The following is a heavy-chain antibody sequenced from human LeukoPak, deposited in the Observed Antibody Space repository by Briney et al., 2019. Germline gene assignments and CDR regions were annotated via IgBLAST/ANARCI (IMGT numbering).Heavy chain of an antibody. CDR2: ISGSGGST. V-gene: IGHV3-23*01. Sequence: GGSLRLSCAASGFAFSSYGMSWVRQAPGKGLEWVSAISGSGGSTYYADSVKGRFTISRDNSKNTLYLQMNSLRAEDTAVYYCARVSGYDWESFYDYWGQGTLVTVSS. D-gene: IGHD5-12*01. CDR3: ARVSGYDWESFYDY. J-gene: IGHJ4*02. CDR1: GFAFSSYG.